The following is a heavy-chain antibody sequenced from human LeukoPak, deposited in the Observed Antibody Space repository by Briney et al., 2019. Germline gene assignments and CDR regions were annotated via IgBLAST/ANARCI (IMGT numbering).Heavy chain of an antibody. CDR1: GDTFSSYA. CDR2: IIPIFGTA. V-gene: IGHV1-69*05. Sequence: GASVKVSCKASGDTFSSYAISWVRQAPGQGLEGMGRIIPIFGTANYAQTFHGRVTITTYEATSTAYMELRSLRSEDTAVYYCALNRDYYDSSGYYYHWGQGTLVTVSS. D-gene: IGHD3-22*01. J-gene: IGHJ5*02. CDR3: ALNRDYYDSSGYYYH.